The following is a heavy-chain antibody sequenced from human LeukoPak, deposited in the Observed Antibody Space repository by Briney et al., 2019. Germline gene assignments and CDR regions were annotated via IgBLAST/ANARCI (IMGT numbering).Heavy chain of an antibody. V-gene: IGHV1-18*01. CDR2: SSAYNGNT. Sequence: SVKVSCKASGYTFTSFGISWVRQAPGQGLEWMGWSSAYNGNTKYAQNVQGRVTMTADTSTDTAYMELRSLRSDDTAVYYCARDLGEDTTMIFFDFWGQGTLVTVSS. CDR1: GYTFTSFG. D-gene: IGHD5-18*01. J-gene: IGHJ4*02. CDR3: ARDLGEDTTMIFFDF.